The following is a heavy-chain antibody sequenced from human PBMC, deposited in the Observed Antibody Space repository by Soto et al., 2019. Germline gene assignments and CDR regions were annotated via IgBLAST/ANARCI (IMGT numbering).Heavy chain of an antibody. CDR2: INPNSGGT. CDR3: ARDGGGYDFYWFDP. J-gene: IGHJ5*02. D-gene: IGHD5-12*01. V-gene: IGHV1-2*02. Sequence: ASVKVSCKASGYTFTGYYMHWVRQAPGQGLEWMGWINPNSGGTNYAQKFQGRVTMTRDTSISTAYMELSRLRSDDTAVYYCARDGGGYDFYWFDPWGQGTLVTVSS. CDR1: GYTFTGYY.